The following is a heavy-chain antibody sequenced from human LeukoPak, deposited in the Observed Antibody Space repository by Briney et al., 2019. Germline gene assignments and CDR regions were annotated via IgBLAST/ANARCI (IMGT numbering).Heavy chain of an antibody. CDR3: AKRESRSGSYSPYYFDY. CDR2: ISGSGDNT. J-gene: IGHJ4*02. V-gene: IGHV3-23*01. D-gene: IGHD1-26*01. Sequence: GGSLRLSCAASGFTFSSYAMSWVRQAPGKGLEWVSVISGSGDNTHYADSVKGRFTISRDNSKNTVYLQINSLRAEDTAVYYCAKRESRSGSYSPYYFDYWGQGTLVTVSS. CDR1: GFTFSSYA.